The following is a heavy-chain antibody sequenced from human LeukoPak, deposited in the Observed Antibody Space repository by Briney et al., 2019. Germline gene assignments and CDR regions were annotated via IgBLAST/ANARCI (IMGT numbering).Heavy chain of an antibody. Sequence: PGGSLRLSCEASGFTFRSYAMSWVRQAPGKGLEWVSGISGNGGSTYYADSVKGRFTISRDNSKNTLYLQMNSLRAEDTAVYYCARARITMVRGVISRRNYFDYWGQGTLVTVSS. J-gene: IGHJ4*02. CDR2: ISGNGGST. V-gene: IGHV3-23*01. CDR3: ARARITMVRGVISRRNYFDY. D-gene: IGHD3-10*01. CDR1: GFTFRSYA.